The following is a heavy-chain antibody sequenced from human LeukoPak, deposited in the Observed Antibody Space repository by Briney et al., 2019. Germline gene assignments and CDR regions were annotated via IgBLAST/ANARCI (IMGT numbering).Heavy chain of an antibody. Sequence: ASVKVSCKASGYTFTGYYMHWVRQAPGQGLEWMGWINPNSGGTNYAQKFQGRVTMTRDTSISTAYMELSRLRSDDTAVYYCARSSGWYLYYYYMDVWGKGTTVTVSS. CDR3: ARSSGWYLYYYYMDV. D-gene: IGHD6-19*01. J-gene: IGHJ6*03. V-gene: IGHV1-2*02. CDR1: GYTFTGYY. CDR2: INPNSGGT.